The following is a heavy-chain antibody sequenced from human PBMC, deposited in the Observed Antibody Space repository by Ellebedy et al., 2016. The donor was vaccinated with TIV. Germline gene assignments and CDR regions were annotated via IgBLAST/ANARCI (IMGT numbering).Heavy chain of an antibody. Sequence: PGGSLRLSCAASGFTFSSYWMHWVRQAPGKGLVWVSRLNSDGSSTSYADSVKGRFTISRDNAKNTLYLQMNSLRAEDTAVYYCASQVVVAATIYYYYGMDVWGQGTTVTVSS. V-gene: IGHV3-74*01. D-gene: IGHD2-15*01. CDR2: LNSDGSST. CDR1: GFTFSSYW. CDR3: ASQVVVAATIYYYYGMDV. J-gene: IGHJ6*02.